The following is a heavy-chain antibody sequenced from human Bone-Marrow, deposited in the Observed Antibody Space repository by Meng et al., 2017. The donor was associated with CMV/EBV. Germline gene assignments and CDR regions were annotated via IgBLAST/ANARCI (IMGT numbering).Heavy chain of an antibody. D-gene: IGHD4-17*01. V-gene: IGHV3-11*04. Sequence: GESLKISCAASGFTFSNAWMSWVRQAPGKGLEWVSYISSSGSTIYYADSVKGRFTISRDNAKNSLYLQMNSLRAEDTAVYYCARDRATVPYNDAFDSWGQGTMVTVSS. J-gene: IGHJ3*02. CDR2: ISSSGSTI. CDR1: GFTFSNAW. CDR3: ARDRATVPYNDAFDS.